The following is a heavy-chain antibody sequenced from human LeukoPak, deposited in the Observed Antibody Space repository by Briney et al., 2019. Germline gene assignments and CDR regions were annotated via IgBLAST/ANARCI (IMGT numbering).Heavy chain of an antibody. V-gene: IGHV3-30-3*01. J-gene: IGHJ3*02. CDR3: ARDTEQWLIHEAFDI. Sequence: GGSLRLSCAASGFTLSNYAIHWVRQAPGKGLEWVAVISYDGSNKYYADSVKGRFTISRDNSKNTLYLQINSLRAEDTAAYYCARDTEQWLIHEAFDIWGQGTLVTVSS. CDR2: ISYDGSNK. CDR1: GFTLSNYA. D-gene: IGHD6-19*01.